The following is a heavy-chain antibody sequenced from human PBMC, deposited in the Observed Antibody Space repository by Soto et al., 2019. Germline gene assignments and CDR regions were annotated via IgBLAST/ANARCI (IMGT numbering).Heavy chain of an antibody. J-gene: IGHJ4*02. CDR2: INGGNGDT. D-gene: IGHD2-2*01. V-gene: IGHV1-3*01. CDR1: GYTFTGYA. Sequence: ASVKVSCKASGYTFTGYAIHWVRQAPGQRLEWLGWINGGNGDTKYSQKFQGRVTITRDTSASTAYMELTSLGSEDTALYHCARGYCSSTSCQYYFDYWGQGTRVTVS. CDR3: ARGYCSSTSCQYYFDY.